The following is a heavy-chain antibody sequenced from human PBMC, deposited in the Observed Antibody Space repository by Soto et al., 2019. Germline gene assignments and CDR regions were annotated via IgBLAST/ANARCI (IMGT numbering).Heavy chain of an antibody. CDR3: AKKVTIYAVDPADY. CDR1: GFTFSNYG. Sequence: GGSLRLSCAASGFTFSNYGMSWVRQAPGKGLEWASVMSGGADDAYYADSVKGRFTISRDNSKNTLYLQMNSLRAEDTAVYYCAKKVTIYAVDPADYWGQGTLVTVSS. V-gene: IGHV3-23*01. D-gene: IGHD3-3*01. CDR2: MSGGADDA. J-gene: IGHJ4*02.